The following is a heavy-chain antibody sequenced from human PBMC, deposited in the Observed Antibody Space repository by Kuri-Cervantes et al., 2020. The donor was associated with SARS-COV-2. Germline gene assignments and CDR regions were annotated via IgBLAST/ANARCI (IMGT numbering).Heavy chain of an antibody. CDR3: ARVHPDIVVVPAAHNWFDP. CDR1: GGSISSGGYS. D-gene: IGHD2-2*01. Sequence: LRLSCAVSGGSISSGGYSWSWIRQPPGKGLEWIGYIYHSGSTYYNPSLKSRVTISVDRSKNQFSLKLSSVTAADTAVYYCARVHPDIVVVPAAHNWFDPWGQGTLVTVSS. CDR2: IYHSGST. J-gene: IGHJ5*02. V-gene: IGHV4-30-2*01.